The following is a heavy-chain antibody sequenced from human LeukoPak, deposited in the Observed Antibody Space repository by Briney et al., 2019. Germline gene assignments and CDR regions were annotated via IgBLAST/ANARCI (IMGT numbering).Heavy chain of an antibody. CDR3: ARDFGMVRGRGGVTNWFDP. V-gene: IGHV1-3*01. CDR1: GYTFTSYA. J-gene: IGHJ5*02. Sequence: GASVKVSCKASGYTFTSYAMHWVRQAPGQRLEWMGWINAGNGNTKYSQKFQGRVTITRDTSASTAYMELSSLRSEDTAMYYCARDFGMVRGRGGVTNWFDPWGQGTLVTVSS. D-gene: IGHD3-10*01. CDR2: INAGNGNT.